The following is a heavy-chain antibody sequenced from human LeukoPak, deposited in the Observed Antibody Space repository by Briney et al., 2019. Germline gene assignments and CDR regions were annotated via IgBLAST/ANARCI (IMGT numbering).Heavy chain of an antibody. CDR1: GGSIRGYY. Sequence: PSQTLSLTRSLSGGSIRGYYWNCIRQPPGKGLEWIGYIYYSVSTNYNPSLKSRVTISVDKSKSQFSLNLTSVTAADTAVYYCAIGGDYCNSFDPWGQGTLVSVSS. D-gene: IGHD4-11*01. CDR2: IYYSVST. CDR3: AIGGDYCNSFDP. V-gene: IGHV4-59*01. J-gene: IGHJ5*02.